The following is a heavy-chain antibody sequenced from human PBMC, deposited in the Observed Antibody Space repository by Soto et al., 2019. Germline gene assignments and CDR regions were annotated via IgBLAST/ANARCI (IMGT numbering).Heavy chain of an antibody. Sequence: SETLSLTCAVHGGSFSGYYWSWIRQPPGKGLEWIGEINHSGSTNYNPSLKSRVTISVDTSKNQFSLKLSSVTAADTAVYYCALYRYYDFWSGYSPGGFDPWGQGTLVTVSS. J-gene: IGHJ5*02. D-gene: IGHD3-3*01. CDR1: GGSFSGYY. V-gene: IGHV4-34*01. CDR3: ALYRYYDFWSGYSPGGFDP. CDR2: INHSGST.